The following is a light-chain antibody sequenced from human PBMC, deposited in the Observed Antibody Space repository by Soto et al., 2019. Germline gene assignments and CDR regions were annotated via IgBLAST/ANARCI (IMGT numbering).Light chain of an antibody. V-gene: IGKV3-15*01. J-gene: IGKJ5*01. CDR2: GAS. Sequence: EIVMTQSPAPLSVSPGERATLSCMASQSVSSSLAWYQQKPGQAPRLLIYGASTRATGIPARFSGSGSGTDFTLTISSLEPEDASVYYCQQRHMWPITLGQGTRLEIK. CDR3: QQRHMWPIT. CDR1: QSVSSS.